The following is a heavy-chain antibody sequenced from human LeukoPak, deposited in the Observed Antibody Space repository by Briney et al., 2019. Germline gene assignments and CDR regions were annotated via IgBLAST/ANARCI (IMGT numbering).Heavy chain of an antibody. V-gene: IGHV1-18*01. CDR2: ISAYNVNT. Sequence: ASVKVSCKASGYTFTSYGISWVRQAPGQGLEWMGWISAYNVNTNYAQKLQGRVTMTTDTSTSTAYMELRSLRSDDTAVYYCARESAGDYDILTGYNYWFDPWGQGTLVTVSS. J-gene: IGHJ5*02. D-gene: IGHD3-9*01. CDR1: GYTFTSYG. CDR3: ARESAGDYDILTGYNYWFDP.